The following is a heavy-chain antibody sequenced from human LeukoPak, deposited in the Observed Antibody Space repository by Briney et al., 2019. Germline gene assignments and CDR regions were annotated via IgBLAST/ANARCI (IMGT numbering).Heavy chain of an antibody. J-gene: IGHJ4*02. Sequence: PSETLSLTCAVYGGSFSGYYWSWIRQPPGKGLEWIGEINHSGSTNYNPSLKSRVTISVDTFKNQFSLKLSSVTAADTAVYYCARAWGSYSDWGQGTLVTVSS. CDR2: INHSGST. CDR3: ARAWGSYSD. CDR1: GGSFSGYY. D-gene: IGHD1-26*01. V-gene: IGHV4-34*01.